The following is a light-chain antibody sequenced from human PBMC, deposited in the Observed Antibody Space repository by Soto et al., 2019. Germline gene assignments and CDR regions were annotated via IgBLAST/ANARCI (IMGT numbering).Light chain of an antibody. Sequence: EVVLTQSPGTLSLSPGDGATLSCRASQTVNTNYLIWYQQRPGQAPSLLIYGAFSRAPGIPDRFRGSGSGTDFTLTSSRLEPEDFAVYYCQLYGDSRWTFAQGTKIE. J-gene: IGKJ2*02. V-gene: IGKV3-20*01. CDR2: GAF. CDR3: QLYGDSRWT. CDR1: QTVNTNY.